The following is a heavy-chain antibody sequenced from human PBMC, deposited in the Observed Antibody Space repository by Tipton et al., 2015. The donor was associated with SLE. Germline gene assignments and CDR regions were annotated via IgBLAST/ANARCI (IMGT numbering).Heavy chain of an antibody. CDR2: IKQGGSAE. Sequence: SLRLSCAVSGFTFSSYWMSWVRQAPGKGLEWVAGIKQGGSAEYYVDSVKGRFTISRDNSKNTLFLQMNSLRAEDTAVYYCARGRDFWSDYGAHWGQGTLVTVSS. CDR3: ARGRDFWSDYGAH. J-gene: IGHJ4*02. D-gene: IGHD3-3*01. CDR1: GFTFSSYW. V-gene: IGHV3-7*01.